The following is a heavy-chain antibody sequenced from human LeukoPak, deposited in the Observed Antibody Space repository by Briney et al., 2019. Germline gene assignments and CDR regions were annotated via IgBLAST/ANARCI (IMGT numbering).Heavy chain of an antibody. V-gene: IGHV3-48*01. CDR1: GFTFSSYS. J-gene: IGHJ4*02. D-gene: IGHD2-2*01. CDR2: ISSSSGSI. CDR3: ARDGGYCSSTTCPSTTPFDF. Sequence: GGSLRLSCAASGFTFSSYSLNWVRQAPGKGLEWISYISSSSGSIYYANSVNGRFTISRNNAKNPLYLQMNSLRADDTAVYYCARDGGYCSSTTCPSTTPFDFWGQGTLVTVSS.